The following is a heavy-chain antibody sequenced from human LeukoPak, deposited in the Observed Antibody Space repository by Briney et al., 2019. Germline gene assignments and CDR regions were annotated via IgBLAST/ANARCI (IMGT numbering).Heavy chain of an antibody. CDR1: GGSISSSSYY. CDR2: IYYSGST. J-gene: IGHJ4*02. CDR3: ASQYSLLDYDY. Sequence: SETLSLTCTVSGGSISSSSYYWSWIRQPPGKGLEWIGSIYYSGSTYYNPSLKSRVTISVDTSKNQFSLKLSSVTDADTAVYHCASQYSLLDYDYWGQGTLVTVSS. D-gene: IGHD2-21*02. V-gene: IGHV4-39*01.